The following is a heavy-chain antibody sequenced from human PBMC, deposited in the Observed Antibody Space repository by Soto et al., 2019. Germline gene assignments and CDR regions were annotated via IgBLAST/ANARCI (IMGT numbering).Heavy chain of an antibody. CDR2: VIPIFQTP. Sequence: QAQLVQSGAEVKKPGSSVKVSCKASGGSFSADTINWVRQAPGQGLEWMGGVIPIFQTPDYAHNFQGRVTMTAAGSTSTACMELNSLTSGDSAVEYCARVSRGTIDNWGQGTLVTVSA. CDR1: GGSFSADT. D-gene: IGHD2-2*01. V-gene: IGHV1-69*01. J-gene: IGHJ4*02. CDR3: ARVSRGTIDN.